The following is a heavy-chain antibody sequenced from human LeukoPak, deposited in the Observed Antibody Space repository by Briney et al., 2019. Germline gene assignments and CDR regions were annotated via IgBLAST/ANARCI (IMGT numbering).Heavy chain of an antibody. J-gene: IGHJ6*02. V-gene: IGHV4-34*01. CDR3: ARASQGGSGWYSYYYGMDV. D-gene: IGHD6-19*01. Sequence: SETLSPTCAVYGGSFSGYYWSWIRQPPGKGLEWIGEINHSGSTNYNPSLKSRVTISVDTSKNQFSLKLSSVTAADTAVYYCARASQGGSGWYSYYYGMDVWGQGTTVTVSS. CDR1: GGSFSGYY. CDR2: INHSGST.